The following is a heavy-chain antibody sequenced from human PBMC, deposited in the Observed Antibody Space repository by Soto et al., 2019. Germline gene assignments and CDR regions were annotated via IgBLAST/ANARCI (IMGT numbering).Heavy chain of an antibody. CDR3: ARPLTPLRGTDAFDI. CDR2: IYYSGIT. CDR1: GGSISSGDYY. J-gene: IGHJ3*02. Sequence: PSETLSLTCTVSGGSISSGDYYWSWIRHPPGKGLEWIGVIYYSGITYYNPSLESRLFMSVDTSKNQFSLKVSSVTAADTAVYYCARPLTPLRGTDAFDIWGQGTMVTVSS. D-gene: IGHD1-1*01. V-gene: IGHV4-30-4*08.